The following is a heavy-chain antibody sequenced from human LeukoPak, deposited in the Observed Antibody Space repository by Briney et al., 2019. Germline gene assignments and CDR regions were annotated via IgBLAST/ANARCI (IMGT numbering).Heavy chain of an antibody. V-gene: IGHV3-23*01. Sequence: GGSLRLSCAASGFTFSSYVMSWVRQAPGKGLEWVSGISGSDGNTYYADSVKGRFTISRDNSKNTLYLQMNSLRAEDTAVHYCAKDPYYYGSGSYYPIYYFDYWGQGTLVTVSS. CDR3: AKDPYYYGSGSYYPIYYFDY. CDR1: GFTFSSYV. CDR2: ISGSDGNT. D-gene: IGHD3-10*01. J-gene: IGHJ4*02.